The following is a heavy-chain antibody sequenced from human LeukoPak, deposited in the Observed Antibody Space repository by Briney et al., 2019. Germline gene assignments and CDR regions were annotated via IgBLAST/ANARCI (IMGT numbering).Heavy chain of an antibody. J-gene: IGHJ3*01. CDR3: AKYSFCSSSSCYRNDVFDV. Sequence: GGTLRLSCAASGFTFSSYAMSWVRQAPGKGLEWVSSIRGSGDSTDYADSVKGRFTISRDNSKNTLHLQMNSLRAEDTAIYYCAKYSFCSSSSCYRNDVFDVWGQGTMVTVSS. D-gene: IGHD2-15*01. CDR1: GFTFSSYA. CDR2: IRGSGDST. V-gene: IGHV3-23*01.